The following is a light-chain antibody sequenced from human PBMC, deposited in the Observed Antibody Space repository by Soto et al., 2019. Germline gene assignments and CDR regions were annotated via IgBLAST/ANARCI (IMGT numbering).Light chain of an antibody. CDR3: QQYGSSPWT. CDR2: GAF. V-gene: IGKV3-20*01. J-gene: IGKJ1*01. Sequence: EIVMTQSPGTLSVSTEEGATLSCRASQSVSRSFLVWYQQKPGQAPRLLIYGAFNRATGIPDRFSGSGSGTDFTLTISRLEPEDFAVYYCQQYGSSPWTFGQGTNVEMK. CDR1: QSVSRSF.